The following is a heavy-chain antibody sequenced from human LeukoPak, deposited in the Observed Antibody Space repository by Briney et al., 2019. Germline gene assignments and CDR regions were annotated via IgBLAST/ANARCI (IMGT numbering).Heavy chain of an antibody. CDR1: GGSFSGYY. V-gene: IGHV4-59*10. D-gene: IGHD3-3*01. J-gene: IGHJ4*02. CDR2: IYTSGST. Sequence: SETLSLTCAVYGGSFSGYYWSWIRQPPGKGLEWIGRIYTSGSTNYNPSLKSRVTMSVDTSKNQFSLKLSSVTAADTAVYYCARGRGTYYDFWSGYYFDYWGQGTLVTVSS. CDR3: ARGRGTYYDFWSGYYFDY.